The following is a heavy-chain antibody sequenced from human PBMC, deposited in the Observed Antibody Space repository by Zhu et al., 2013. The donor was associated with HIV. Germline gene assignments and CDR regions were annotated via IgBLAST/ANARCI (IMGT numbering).Heavy chain of an antibody. D-gene: IGHD3-22*01. V-gene: IGHV1-69*01. CDR1: GGTFSSYA. Sequence: QVQLVQSGAEVKKPGSSVKVSCKASGGTFSSYAISWVRQAPGQGLEWMGGIIPIFGTANYAQKFQGRVTITADESTSTAYMELSSLRSEDTAVYYCARDAPNYYDSSGYTIWFDPWGQGTLVTVSS. J-gene: IGHJ5*02. CDR3: ARDAPNYYDSSGYTIWFDP. CDR2: IIPIFGTA.